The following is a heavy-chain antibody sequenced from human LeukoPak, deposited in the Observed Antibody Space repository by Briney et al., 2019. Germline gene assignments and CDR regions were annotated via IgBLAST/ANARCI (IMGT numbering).Heavy chain of an antibody. D-gene: IGHD1-26*01. CDR1: GGSISSSSYY. Sequence: PSETLSLTCTVSGGSISSSSYYRGWIRQPPGKGLEWIGSIYYSGSTYYNPSLKSRVTISVDTSKNQFSLKLSSVTAADTAVYYCASIVGATPNDAFDIWGQGTMVTVSS. CDR3: ASIVGATPNDAFDI. J-gene: IGHJ3*02. CDR2: IYYSGST. V-gene: IGHV4-39*01.